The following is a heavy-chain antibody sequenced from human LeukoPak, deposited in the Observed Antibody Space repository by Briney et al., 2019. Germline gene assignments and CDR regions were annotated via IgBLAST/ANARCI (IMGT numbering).Heavy chain of an antibody. CDR3: ARVRAGTIVVVPAATGYYFDY. Sequence: GASVKVSCKASGYTFASYGISWVRQAPGQGLEWMGWISAYNGNTNYAQKFQGRVTMTRDTSTGTAYLELSSLRSDDTAVYYCARVRAGTIVVVPAATGYYFDYWGQGTLVTVSS. D-gene: IGHD2-2*01. V-gene: IGHV1-18*01. CDR2: ISAYNGNT. CDR1: GYTFASYG. J-gene: IGHJ4*02.